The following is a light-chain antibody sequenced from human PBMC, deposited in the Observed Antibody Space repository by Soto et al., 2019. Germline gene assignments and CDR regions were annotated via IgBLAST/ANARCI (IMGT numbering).Light chain of an antibody. J-gene: IGKJ1*01. CDR2: GAS. CDR3: QQYGSSQWT. V-gene: IGKV3-20*01. Sequence: EIVLTQSPGTLCLSPGERATLSCRASQSVGSDYLAWYQQKPGQPPRLLIYGASSRATGIPDRFSGSGSGADFTLTISRLEPEDFAVYYCQQYGSSQWTFGKGTKV. CDR1: QSVGSDY.